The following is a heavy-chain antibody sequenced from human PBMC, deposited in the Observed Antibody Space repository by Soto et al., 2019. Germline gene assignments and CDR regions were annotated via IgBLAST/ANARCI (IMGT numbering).Heavy chain of an antibody. J-gene: IGHJ6*02. D-gene: IGHD3-3*01. CDR3: ASPVRVYDFWSGYPYYYYGMDV. Sequence: ASVKVSCKASGGTFSSYAISWVRQAPGQGLEWMGGIIPILGIANYAQKFQGRVTITADKSTSTAYMELSSLRSEDTAVYYCASPVRVYDFWSGYPYYYYGMDVWGQGTTVTVSS. CDR2: IIPILGIA. CDR1: GGTFSSYA. V-gene: IGHV1-69*10.